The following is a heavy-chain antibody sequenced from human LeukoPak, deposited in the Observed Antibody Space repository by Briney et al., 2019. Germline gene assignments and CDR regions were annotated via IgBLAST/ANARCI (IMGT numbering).Heavy chain of an antibody. Sequence: SETLSLTCAVSGGPISSYYWSWIRQPPGKGLEWIGYIYYSGSTNYNPSLKSRVTISVDTSKNQFSLKLSSVTAADTAVYYCARGRGRYSYGYPFDYWGQGTLVTVSS. D-gene: IGHD5-18*01. CDR3: ARGRGRYSYGYPFDY. V-gene: IGHV4-59*12. CDR2: IYYSGST. J-gene: IGHJ4*02. CDR1: GGPISSYY.